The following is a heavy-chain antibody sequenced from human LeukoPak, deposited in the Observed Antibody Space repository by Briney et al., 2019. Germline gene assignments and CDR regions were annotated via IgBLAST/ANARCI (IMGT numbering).Heavy chain of an antibody. Sequence: PSETLSLTCTVSGGSISTYYWSWIRQPPGKGLEWIGYIYYSGSTSYSPSLRSRVTISVDTSKNQFSLKLSSVTAADTAVYYCARPYSSGWYGVFHIWGQGTMVTVSS. CDR3: ARPYSSGWYGVFHI. J-gene: IGHJ3*02. V-gene: IGHV4-59*08. CDR2: IYYSGST. CDR1: GGSISTYY. D-gene: IGHD6-19*01.